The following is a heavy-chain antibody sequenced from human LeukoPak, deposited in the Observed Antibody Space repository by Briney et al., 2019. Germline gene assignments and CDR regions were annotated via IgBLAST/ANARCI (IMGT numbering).Heavy chain of an antibody. J-gene: IGHJ4*02. V-gene: IGHV3-64*01. CDR1: GFTFSSFS. Sequence: GGSLTVSCAASGFTFSSFSMHWVRQAPGKGLESVSAISSNGGSTYYASSVKGRFTISRDNSKNTLYLQMGSLRAEDMAVYYCAREYYGGYVDYWGQGALVSV. D-gene: IGHD3-10*01. CDR3: AREYYGGYVDY. CDR2: ISSNGGST.